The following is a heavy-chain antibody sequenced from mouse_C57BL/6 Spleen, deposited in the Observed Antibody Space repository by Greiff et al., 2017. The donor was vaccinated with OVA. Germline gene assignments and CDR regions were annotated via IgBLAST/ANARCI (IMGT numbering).Heavy chain of an antibody. Sequence: VPLKESGAELVKPGASVKLSCTASGFNIKDYYMHWVKQRTEQGLEWIGRIDPEDGETKSAPKFQGKATITADTSSNTAYLQLSSLTSEDTAVYYCGITTVVPFDYWGQGTTLTVSS. CDR3: GITTVVPFDY. D-gene: IGHD1-1*01. CDR2: IDPEDGET. V-gene: IGHV14-2*01. CDR1: GFNIKDYY. J-gene: IGHJ2*01.